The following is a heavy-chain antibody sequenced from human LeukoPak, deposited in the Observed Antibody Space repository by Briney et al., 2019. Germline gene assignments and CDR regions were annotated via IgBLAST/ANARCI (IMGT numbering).Heavy chain of an antibody. CDR1: GGSISSYY. V-gene: IGHV4-4*07. J-gene: IGHJ4*02. D-gene: IGHD3-3*01. CDR2: IYTSGST. CDR3: ARDQDFWSGADWYFDY. Sequence: SETLSLTCTVSGGSISSYYWSWIRQPAGKGLEWIGRIYTSGSTNYNPSLKSRVTMSVDTSKNQFSLKLSSVTAADTAVYYCARDQDFWSGADWYFDYWGQGTLVTVSS.